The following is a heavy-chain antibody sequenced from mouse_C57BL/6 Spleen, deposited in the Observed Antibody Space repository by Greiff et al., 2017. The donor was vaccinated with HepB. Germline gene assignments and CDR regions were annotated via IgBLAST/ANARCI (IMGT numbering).Heavy chain of an antibody. CDR3: SRVGYYGNPPFDY. Sequence: EVQLQESGPELVKPGASVKISCKASGYSFTDYNMNWVKQSNGKSLEWIGVINPNYGTTSYNQKFKGKATLTVDQSSSTAYMQLNSLTSEDSAVYYGSRVGYYGNPPFDYWGQGTTLTVSS. D-gene: IGHD2-1*01. J-gene: IGHJ2*01. CDR2: INPNYGTT. V-gene: IGHV1-39*01. CDR1: GYSFTDYN.